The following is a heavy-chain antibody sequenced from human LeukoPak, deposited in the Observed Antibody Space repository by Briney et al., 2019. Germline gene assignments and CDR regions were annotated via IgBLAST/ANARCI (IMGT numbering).Heavy chain of an antibody. V-gene: IGHV4-34*01. CDR3: AKTSGIAAAGTGDY. J-gene: IGHJ4*02. CDR2: INHSGST. Sequence: PSETLSLTCAVYGGSFSGYYWSWIRQPPGKGLEWIGEINHSGSTNYNPSLKSRVTISVDTSKNQFSLKLSSVTAADTAVYYCAKTSGIAAAGTGDYWGQGTLVTVSS. D-gene: IGHD6-13*01. CDR1: GGSFSGYY.